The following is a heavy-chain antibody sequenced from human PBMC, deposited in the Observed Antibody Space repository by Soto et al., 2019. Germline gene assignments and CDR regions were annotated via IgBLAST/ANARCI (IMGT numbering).Heavy chain of an antibody. Sequence: ASVKVSCKASGYTFTSYAMHWVRQAPGQRLEWMGWINAGNGNTKYSQKFQGRVTITRDMSTSTAYMELSSLRSEDTAVYYCAAGSSAQDYYYYGMDVWGQGTTVTVSS. CDR3: AAGSSAQDYYYYGMDV. V-gene: IGHV1-3*01. J-gene: IGHJ6*02. CDR1: GYTFTSYA. D-gene: IGHD6-6*01. CDR2: INAGNGNT.